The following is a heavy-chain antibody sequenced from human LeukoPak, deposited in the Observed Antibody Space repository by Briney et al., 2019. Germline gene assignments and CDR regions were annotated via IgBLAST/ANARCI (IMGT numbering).Heavy chain of an antibody. V-gene: IGHV1-46*01. J-gene: IGHJ6*02. CDR3: ARNQYSDRWTGSPYYYYGMDV. CDR1: GYTFTSYY. CDR2: INPSGGST. D-gene: IGHD2/OR15-2a*01. Sequence: ASVEVSCKASGYTFTSYYMHWVRQAPGQGLEWMGIINPSGGSTSYAQKFQGRVTMTRDTSTSTVYMELSSLRSEDTAVYYCARNQYSDRWTGSPYYYYGMDVWGQGTTVTVSS.